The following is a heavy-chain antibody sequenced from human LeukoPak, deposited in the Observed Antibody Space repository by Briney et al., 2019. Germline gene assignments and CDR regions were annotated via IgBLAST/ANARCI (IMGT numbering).Heavy chain of an antibody. CDR2: IYTSGST. CDR1: GGSISSGSYY. D-gene: IGHD2-15*01. J-gene: IGHJ4*02. CDR3: ASESFEGGCFDY. V-gene: IGHV4-61*02. Sequence: SQTLSLTCTVSGGSISSGSYYWSWIRQPAGKGLEWIGRIYTSGSTNYNPSLKSRVTISVDTSKNQFSLKLSSVTAADTAVYYCASESFEGGCFDYWGQGTLVTVSS.